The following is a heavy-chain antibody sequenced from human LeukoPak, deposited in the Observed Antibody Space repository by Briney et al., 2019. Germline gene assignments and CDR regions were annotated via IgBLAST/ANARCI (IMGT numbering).Heavy chain of an antibody. CDR2: IYLSGST. CDR1: GGSISSGNYY. CDR3: ARGGVIPAD. D-gene: IGHD2-2*01. V-gene: IGHV4-30-4*01. Sequence: SQTLSLTCTVSGGSISSGNYYWSWIRQPPGKGLEWIGEIYLSGSTNYNPSLKSRVTISIDKSKNQFSLKLSSMTAADTAVYYCARGGVIPADWGQGTLVTVSS. J-gene: IGHJ4*02.